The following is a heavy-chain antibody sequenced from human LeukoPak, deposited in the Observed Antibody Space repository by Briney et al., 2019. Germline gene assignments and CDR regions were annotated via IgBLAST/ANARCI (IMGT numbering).Heavy chain of an antibody. CDR3: ARDLGLRYFDWLLFLDAFDI. Sequence: GGSLRLSCAASGFIFSSYGMHWVRQAPGKGPEWVAFTRYDGSDKYYADSVKGRFTISRDNAKNSLYLQMNSLRAEDTAVYYCARDLGLRYFDWLLFLDAFDIWGQGTMVTVSS. D-gene: IGHD3-9*01. J-gene: IGHJ3*02. V-gene: IGHV3-30*02. CDR1: GFIFSSYG. CDR2: TRYDGSDK.